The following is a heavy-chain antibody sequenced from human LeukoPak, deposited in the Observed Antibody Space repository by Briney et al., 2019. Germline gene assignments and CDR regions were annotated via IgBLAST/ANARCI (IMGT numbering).Heavy chain of an antibody. Sequence: GGSLRLSCAASGFTFSSYAMTWVRQAPGKGLEWVSTISNGGGYTYYADSVKGRFTISRDNSKNTVYLQMNSLRAEDTALYDCAKAFSGSGWYYFDYWGQGTLVTVSS. D-gene: IGHD6-19*01. CDR3: AKAFSGSGWYYFDY. CDR1: GFTFSSYA. V-gene: IGHV3-23*01. CDR2: ISNGGGYT. J-gene: IGHJ4*02.